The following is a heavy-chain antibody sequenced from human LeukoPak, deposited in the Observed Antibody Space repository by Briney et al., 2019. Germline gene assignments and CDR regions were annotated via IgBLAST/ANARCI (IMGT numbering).Heavy chain of an antibody. J-gene: IGHJ4*02. CDR2: ISGSGGSA. CDR1: GFTFSSYA. V-gene: IGHV3-23*01. CDR3: AKDAIAAAESTY. D-gene: IGHD6-13*01. Sequence: QPGGSLRLSCAASGFTFSSYAMSWVRQAPGKGLEWVSAISGSGGSAYYADSVEGRFAISRDNSKNTLYLQMNSLRAEDTAVYYCAKDAIAAAESTYWGQGTLVTVSS.